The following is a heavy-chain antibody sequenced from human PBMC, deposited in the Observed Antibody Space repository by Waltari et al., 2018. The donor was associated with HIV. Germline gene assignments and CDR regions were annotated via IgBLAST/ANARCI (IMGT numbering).Heavy chain of an antibody. J-gene: IGHJ6*02. V-gene: IGHV1-8*01. CDR2: MNPKSGKT. D-gene: IGHD3-16*01. CDR3: ATALGTYGLYQYYGLNV. CDR1: GYSFTSFD. Sequence: QVQLVQSGAEVKKRGASVMVSCKASGYSFTSFDSYRVRQTTGQGLEWMGWMNPKSGKTGYAKNFQGRVTMTRNTVRSTASMQLSGLTSEDTAVYYCATALGTYGLYQYYGLNVWGQGTTVTVSS.